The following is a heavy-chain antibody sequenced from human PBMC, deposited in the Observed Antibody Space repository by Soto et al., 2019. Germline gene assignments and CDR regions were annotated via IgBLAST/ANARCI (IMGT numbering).Heavy chain of an antibody. CDR1: GFTFSSYA. CDR2: ISGSGGST. J-gene: IGHJ6*03. Sequence: GGSLRLSCAASGFTFSSYAMSWVRQAPGKGLEWVSAISGSGGSTYYADSVKGRFTISRDNSKNTLYLQMNSLRAEDTAVYYCAKDLDYDFWSGYSRSYYMDVWGKGTTVTVSS. CDR3: AKDLDYDFWSGYSRSYYMDV. D-gene: IGHD3-3*01. V-gene: IGHV3-23*01.